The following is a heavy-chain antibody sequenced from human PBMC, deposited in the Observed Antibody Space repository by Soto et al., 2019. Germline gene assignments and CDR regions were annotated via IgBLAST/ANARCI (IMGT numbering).Heavy chain of an antibody. V-gene: IGHV3-48*02. CDR3: ARPTVTNYYYYGMDV. D-gene: IGHD4-4*01. CDR2: ISSSSSTI. J-gene: IGHJ6*02. CDR1: GFTFSSYS. Sequence: PWGSLRLSCAASGFTFSSYSMNWVRQAPGKGLEWVSYISSSSSTIYYADSVKGRFTISRDNAKNSLYLQMNSLRDEDTAVYYCARPTVTNYYYYGMDVWGQGTTVTVSS.